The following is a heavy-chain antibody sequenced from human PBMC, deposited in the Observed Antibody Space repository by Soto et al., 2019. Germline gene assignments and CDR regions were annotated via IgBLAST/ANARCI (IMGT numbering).Heavy chain of an antibody. J-gene: IGHJ3*02. V-gene: IGHV3-48*02. CDR1: GFPFSAFS. D-gene: IGHD2-2*02. Sequence: GGSLRLSCASSGFPFSAFSFNWVRQAPGKGLEWISYMSISGNTIYYADSVKGRFTISRDNAKNSLFLQVNNLRDEDTAVYYCAREGGRHCSPTRCHNGFDIWGQGTMVTVSS. CDR2: MSISGNTI. CDR3: AREGGRHCSPTRCHNGFDI.